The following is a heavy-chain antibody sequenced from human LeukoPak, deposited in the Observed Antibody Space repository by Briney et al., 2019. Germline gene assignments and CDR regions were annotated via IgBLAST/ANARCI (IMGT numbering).Heavy chain of an antibody. J-gene: IGHJ3*02. CDR3: ARDGQLAVTDINAFDI. D-gene: IGHD6-6*01. CDR2: IKQDGSEK. Sequence: GGSLRLSCAASGFTFSSYWMSWVRQAPGKGLEWVANIKQDGSEKYYVDSVKGRFTISRDNAKNSLYLQMNSLRAEDTAVYYCARDGQLAVTDINAFDIWGQGTMVTVSS. V-gene: IGHV3-7*01. CDR1: GFTFSSYW.